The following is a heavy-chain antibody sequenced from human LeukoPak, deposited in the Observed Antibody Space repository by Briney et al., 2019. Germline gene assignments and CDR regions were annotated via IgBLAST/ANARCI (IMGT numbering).Heavy chain of an antibody. CDR1: GFTVSSNY. V-gene: IGHV3-66*02. CDR2: IYSGGST. D-gene: IGHD3-3*01. CDR3: ARGDFWSGYYTGFMPDP. J-gene: IGHJ5*02. Sequence: PGGSLRLSCAASGFTVSSNYMSWVRQAPGKGLEWVSVIYSGGSTYYADSVKGRFTISRDNSKNTLYLQMNSLRAEDTAVYYCARGDFWSGYYTGFMPDPWGQGTLVTVSS.